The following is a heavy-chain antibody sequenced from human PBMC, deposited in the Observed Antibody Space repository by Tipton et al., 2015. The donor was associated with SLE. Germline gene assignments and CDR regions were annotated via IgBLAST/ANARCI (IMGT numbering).Heavy chain of an antibody. CDR3: ARGQVLRHLDWFSRAEYFQH. CDR2: IYYSGDT. Sequence: GLVKPSETLSLTCTVSGASISGSSSYYWGWIRQPPGKGLEWVGTIYYSGDTYYHQSLKSRVTISVDTSKNQISLRVSSVTAADTAVYYCARGQVLRHLDWFSRAEYFQHWGQGTLVTVST. CDR1: GASISGSSSYY. D-gene: IGHD3-9*01. J-gene: IGHJ1*01. V-gene: IGHV4-39*01.